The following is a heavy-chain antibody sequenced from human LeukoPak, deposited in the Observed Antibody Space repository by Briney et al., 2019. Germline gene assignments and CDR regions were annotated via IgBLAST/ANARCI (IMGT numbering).Heavy chain of an antibody. CDR3: VRQPDSARYGFDY. D-gene: IGHD1-14*01. CDR2: ISASSGGST. Sequence: GGSLRLSCAASGFTFSSYAMSWVRQAPGKGLEWVSAISASSGGSTYYADSVKGRFTISRDNSKNTLYLQMNSLRAEDTAVYYCVRQPDSARYGFDYWGRGTQVTVSS. V-gene: IGHV3-23*01. J-gene: IGHJ4*02. CDR1: GFTFSSYA.